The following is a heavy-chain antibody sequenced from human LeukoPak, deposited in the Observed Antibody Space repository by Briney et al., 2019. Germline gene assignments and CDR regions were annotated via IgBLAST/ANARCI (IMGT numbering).Heavy chain of an antibody. CDR1: GGSFTDYF. J-gene: IGHJ6*02. CDR2: INDYTGDT. CDR3: ARGRIAKIVVVHSFSYGMDV. V-gene: IGHV4-34*01. D-gene: IGHD3-22*01. Sequence: PETLSLTCTVYGGSFTDYFWTWIRQSPGKGLEWIGEINDYTGDTNYNPSLNSRVSISLEKSKSQFSLELRSVTAADTAVYYCARGRIAKIVVVHSFSYGMDVWGQGTTVTISS.